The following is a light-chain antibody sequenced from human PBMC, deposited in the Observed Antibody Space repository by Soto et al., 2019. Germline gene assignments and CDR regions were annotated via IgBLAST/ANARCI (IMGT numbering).Light chain of an antibody. Sequence: QSALTQPHSVSGSPGQSVTISCTGTSSDVGGYNYVSWYQQHPGKAPKLMIYDVVKRPSGVPDRFSGSKSGNTASLTISGLQAEDEADYYCCSYAGSYTLVLGGGTKLTVL. CDR3: CSYAGSYTLV. V-gene: IGLV2-11*01. CDR2: DVV. J-gene: IGLJ3*02. CDR1: SSDVGGYNY.